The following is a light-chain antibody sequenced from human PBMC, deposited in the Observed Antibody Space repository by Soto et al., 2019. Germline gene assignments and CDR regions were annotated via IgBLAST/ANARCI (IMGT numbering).Light chain of an antibody. CDR3: MQTLENPRT. CDR2: SGS. Sequence: DIVMTQSPLSLPVSPGEPASISCRSSQSLLHTNGYNYLDWFLQRPGQSPQLLIYSGSTRASGVPDRLRGSGSGTDFTLKISRVEAEDVGVYYYMQTLENPRTLGQGTQLEIK. CDR1: QSLLHTNGYNY. J-gene: IGKJ2*01. V-gene: IGKV2-28*01.